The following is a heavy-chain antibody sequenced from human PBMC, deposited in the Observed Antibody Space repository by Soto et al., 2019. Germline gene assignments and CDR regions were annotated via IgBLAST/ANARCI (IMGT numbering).Heavy chain of an antibody. CDR1: GGSISSNSW. Sequence: VSGGSISSNSWWSWVRQPPGKGLEWIGQITYSGGTKYNPSLKSRVTISVDRSKNQFSLKLSSVTAADTAVYYCARVPDRWGQGTLVTVSS. D-gene: IGHD2-2*01. CDR3: ARVPDR. CDR2: ITYSGGT. J-gene: IGHJ5*02. V-gene: IGHV4-4*02.